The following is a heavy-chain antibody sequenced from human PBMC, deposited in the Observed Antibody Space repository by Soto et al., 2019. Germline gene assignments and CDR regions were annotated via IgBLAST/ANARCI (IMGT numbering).Heavy chain of an antibody. CDR2: SSNSGTFS. Sequence: GGSLRLSCEGSGFTFSDYYISWIRQAPGKGLEWISYSSNSGTFSRYADSVKGRFSISRDNTKNLLYLQMSSLRAEDTAVYYCARSGDNYNRLDYWGQGTPVTVSS. D-gene: IGHD1-1*01. CDR1: GFTFSDYY. CDR3: ARSGDNYNRLDY. J-gene: IGHJ4*02. V-gene: IGHV3-11*06.